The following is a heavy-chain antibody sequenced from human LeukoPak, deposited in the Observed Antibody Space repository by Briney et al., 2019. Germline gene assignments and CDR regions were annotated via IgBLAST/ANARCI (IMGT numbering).Heavy chain of an antibody. D-gene: IGHD2-8*02. V-gene: IGHV1-46*01. J-gene: IGHJ4*02. CDR1: GYTFTSYY. CDR3: ARGGVQYWVAIDD. Sequence: ASVKVSCKASGYTFTSYYMHWVRQAPGQGLEWMGIINPSGGSTSYAQKFQGRVTMTRDMSTSTVYMEVSSLRSDDTAIYYCARGGVQYWVAIDDWGQGTLVTVS. CDR2: INPSGGST.